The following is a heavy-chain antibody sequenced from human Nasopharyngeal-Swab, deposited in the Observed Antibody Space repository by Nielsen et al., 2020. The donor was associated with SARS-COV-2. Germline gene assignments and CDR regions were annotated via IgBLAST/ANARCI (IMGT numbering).Heavy chain of an antibody. CDR1: GGSFSGYY. Sequence: SETLSLTCAVYGGSFSGYYWSWIRQPPGKGLEWIGEIYYSGSTYYNPSLKSRVTISVDTSRNQFSLKLSSVTAADTAVYYCARAHGYSFDYWGQGTLVTVSS. CDR2: IYYSGST. J-gene: IGHJ4*02. CDR3: ARAHGYSFDY. V-gene: IGHV4-34*01. D-gene: IGHD3-22*01.